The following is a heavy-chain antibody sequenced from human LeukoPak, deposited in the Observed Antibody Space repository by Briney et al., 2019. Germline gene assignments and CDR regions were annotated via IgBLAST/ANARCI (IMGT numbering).Heavy chain of an antibody. V-gene: IGHV1-46*01. CDR3: ARGWPASSLVRGTFDP. Sequence: EASVKVSCKASGYTFTGYYMHWVRQAPGQGFEWMGIINPSVGSTSYAKSFQDRITMTRDTSTNTVYMELSSLRPEDSAVYYCARGWPASSLVRGTFDPWGQGTLVTVSS. J-gene: IGHJ5*02. D-gene: IGHD3-16*01. CDR1: GYTFTGYY. CDR2: INPSVGST.